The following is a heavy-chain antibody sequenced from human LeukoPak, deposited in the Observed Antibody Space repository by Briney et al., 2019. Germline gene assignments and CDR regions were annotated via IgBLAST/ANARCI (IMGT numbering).Heavy chain of an antibody. J-gene: IGHJ4*02. CDR1: GFTFSGYY. V-gene: IGHV3-9*01. D-gene: IGHD3-10*01. CDR2: ISWNSGSI. CDR3: AKVKDYYGSGFDY. Sequence: PGGSLRLSCAASGFTFSGYYMSWIRQAPGKGLEWVSGISWNSGSIGYADSVKGRFTISRDNAKNSLYLQMNSLRAEDTALYYCAKVKDYYGSGFDYWGQGTLVTVSS.